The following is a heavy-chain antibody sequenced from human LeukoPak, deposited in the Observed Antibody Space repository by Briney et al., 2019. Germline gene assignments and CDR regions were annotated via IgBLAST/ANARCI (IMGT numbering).Heavy chain of an antibody. CDR3: ASSSSSWFSTRYYYGMDV. CDR1: GGSISSYY. D-gene: IGHD6-13*01. J-gene: IGHJ6*02. CDR2: IYTSGST. V-gene: IGHV4-4*07. Sequence: PSETLSLTCTVSGGSISSYYWSWIRQPAGKGLEWIGRIYTSGSTNYNPSLKSRVTMSVDTSKNQFSLKLGSVTAADTAVYYCASSSSSWFSTRYYYGMDVWGQGTTVTVSS.